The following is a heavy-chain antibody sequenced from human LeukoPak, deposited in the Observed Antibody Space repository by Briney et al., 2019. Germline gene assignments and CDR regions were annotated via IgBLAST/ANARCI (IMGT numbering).Heavy chain of an antibody. D-gene: IGHD1-1*01. CDR3: ARVAKERVGGVYYFDY. CDR1: GFTFSDCD. V-gene: IGHV3-13*01. J-gene: IGHJ4*02. Sequence: GGSLRLSCAASGFTFSDCDMHWVRQATGKGPEWVSAIGTAGDTYYTGSVKGRFTISRENAKNSLYLQMNSLRAGDTAVYYCARVAKERVGGVYYFDYWGQGTLVTVSS. CDR2: IGTAGDT.